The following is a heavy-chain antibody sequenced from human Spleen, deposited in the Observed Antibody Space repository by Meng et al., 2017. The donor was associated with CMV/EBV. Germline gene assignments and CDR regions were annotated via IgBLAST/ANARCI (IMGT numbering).Heavy chain of an antibody. V-gene: IGHV3-21*01. Sequence: GESLKISCAASGFTFSSYSMNWVRQAPGKGLEWVSSISSSSSYIYYADSVKGRFTTSRDNAKNSLYLQMNSLRAEDTAVYYCASATPYYYYYGMDVWGQGTTVTVSS. CDR3: ASATPYYYYYGMDV. J-gene: IGHJ6*02. CDR2: ISSSSSYI. CDR1: GFTFSSYS.